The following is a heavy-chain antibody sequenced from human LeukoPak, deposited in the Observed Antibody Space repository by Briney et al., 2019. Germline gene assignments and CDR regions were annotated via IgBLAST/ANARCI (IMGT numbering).Heavy chain of an antibody. CDR2: IDWDDDK. J-gene: IGHJ4*02. V-gene: IGHV2-70*11. Sequence: SGPTLVNPTQTLTLTCTFSGFSLSTSGMCVSWIRQPPGKALEWLARIDWDDDKYYSTSLQTRLTISKDTSKNQVVLTMTNMDPVDTATYYCARSSYRRVDYWGQGTLVTVSS. CDR3: ARSSYRRVDY. CDR1: GFSLSTSGMC. D-gene: IGHD2-15*01.